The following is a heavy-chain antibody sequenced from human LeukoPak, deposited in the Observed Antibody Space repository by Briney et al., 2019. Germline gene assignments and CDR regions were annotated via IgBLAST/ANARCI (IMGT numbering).Heavy chain of an antibody. CDR2: IYYSGST. Sequence: SETLSLTCTVSGGSISSGGYYWSWLRQHPGKGLEWIGYIYYSGSTYYNPSLKSRVTISVDTSKNQFSLKLSSVTAADTAVYYCARSYGDYSIDYWGQGTLVTVSS. D-gene: IGHD4-17*01. CDR1: GGSISSGGYY. V-gene: IGHV4-31*03. CDR3: ARSYGDYSIDY. J-gene: IGHJ4*02.